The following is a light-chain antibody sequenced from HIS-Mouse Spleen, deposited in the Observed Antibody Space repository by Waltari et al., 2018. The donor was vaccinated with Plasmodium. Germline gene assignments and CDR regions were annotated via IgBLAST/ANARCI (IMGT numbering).Light chain of an antibody. J-gene: IGKJ2*01. CDR2: KAS. Sequence: DIQMTQSPSTLSASVGDGVTITCRASQRISSWLAWYQQKPGKAPKLLIYKASSLESGVPSRFSGSGSGTEFTLTISSLQPDDFATYYCQQYNSYSYTFGQGTKLEIK. V-gene: IGKV1-5*03. CDR1: QRISSW. CDR3: QQYNSYSYT.